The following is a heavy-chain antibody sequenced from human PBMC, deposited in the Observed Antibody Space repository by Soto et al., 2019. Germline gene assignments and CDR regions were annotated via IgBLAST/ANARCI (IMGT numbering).Heavy chain of an antibody. Sequence: SETLSLTCTVSGFSISSSTYYWGWIRQPPGKGLEWIGGIYYSGSTYYNPSLKSRVTISVDTSKNQFSLKLSSVTAADTAVYYCARQLAGYDFWSGYRYYFDYWGQGTLVTVS. V-gene: IGHV4-39*01. CDR2: IYYSGST. J-gene: IGHJ4*02. D-gene: IGHD3-3*01. CDR1: GFSISSSTYY. CDR3: ARQLAGYDFWSGYRYYFDY.